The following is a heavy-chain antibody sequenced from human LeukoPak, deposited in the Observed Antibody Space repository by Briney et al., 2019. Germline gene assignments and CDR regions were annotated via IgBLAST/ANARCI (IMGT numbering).Heavy chain of an antibody. CDR1: GFTFSSYE. J-gene: IGHJ4*02. V-gene: IGHV3-23*01. CDR2: ISGSGGST. CDR3: AKDLDSGWYSDY. D-gene: IGHD6-19*01. Sequence: LPGGSLRLSCAASGFTFSSYEMNWVRQAPGKGLEWVSAISGSGGSTYYADSVKGRFTISRDNSKNTLYLQMNSLRAEDTAVYYCAKDLDSGWYSDYWGQGTLVTVSS.